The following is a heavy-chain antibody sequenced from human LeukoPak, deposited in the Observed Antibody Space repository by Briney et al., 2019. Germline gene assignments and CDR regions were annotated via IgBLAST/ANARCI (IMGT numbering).Heavy chain of an antibody. J-gene: IGHJ6*02. CDR1: GYTFTGYY. Sequence: ASVKVSCKASGYTFTGYYMHWVRQAPGQGLEWMGWINPNCGGTNYAQKFQGRVTMTRDTSISTAYMELSRLRSDDTAVYYCAIRKITGGSYYGMDVWGQGTTVTVSS. V-gene: IGHV1-2*02. D-gene: IGHD7-27*01. CDR3: AIRKITGGSYYGMDV. CDR2: INPNCGGT.